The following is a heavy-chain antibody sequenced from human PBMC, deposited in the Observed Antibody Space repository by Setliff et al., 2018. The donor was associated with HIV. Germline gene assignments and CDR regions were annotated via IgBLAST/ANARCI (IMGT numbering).Heavy chain of an antibody. Sequence: ASVKVSCKASGYTFTNYGISWVRQAPGQGLEWMGWISAYNGNTDYAQKLQGRVTMTIDTSTSTAYMELNNLKFEDTAVYYCARARRDSYDRGRRNHYYIDVWGKGTTVTVSS. CDR3: ARARRDSYDRGRRNHYYIDV. CDR2: ISAYNGNT. CDR1: GYTFTNYG. D-gene: IGHD3-22*01. V-gene: IGHV1-18*01. J-gene: IGHJ6*03.